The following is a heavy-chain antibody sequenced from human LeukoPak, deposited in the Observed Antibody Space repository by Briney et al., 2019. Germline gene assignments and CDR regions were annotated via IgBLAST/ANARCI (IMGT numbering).Heavy chain of an antibody. Sequence: GGSLRLSCAASGFTFSSYAMHWVRQAPGKGLEWVSTIGYSGADTYYADSVKGRFTISRDNSKNTLYLQMNSLRAEDTAAYYCAKDSATTVTSVDYWGQGTLVTVSS. J-gene: IGHJ4*02. CDR3: AKDSATTVTSVDY. V-gene: IGHV3-23*01. D-gene: IGHD4-17*01. CDR2: IGYSGADT. CDR1: GFTFSSYA.